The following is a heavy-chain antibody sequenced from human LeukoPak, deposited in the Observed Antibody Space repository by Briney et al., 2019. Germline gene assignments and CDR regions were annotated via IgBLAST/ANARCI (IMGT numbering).Heavy chain of an antibody. CDR2: IYYSGST. CDR1: GGSFSGYY. J-gene: IGHJ4*02. CDR3: ARRGRGDEFDY. D-gene: IGHD2-21*02. V-gene: IGHV4-34*01. Sequence: SETLSLTCAVYGGSFSGYYWSWIRQPPGKGLEWIGSIYYSGSTYYNPSLKSRVTISVDTSKNQFSLRLSSVTAADTAVYYCARRGRGDEFDYWGQGTLVTVSS.